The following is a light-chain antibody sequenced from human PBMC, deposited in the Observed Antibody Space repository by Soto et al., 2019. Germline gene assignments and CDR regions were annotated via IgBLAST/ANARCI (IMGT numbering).Light chain of an antibody. Sequence: EFVLTQSPATLSLSPGERATLSCRASQSVSSYLAWYQQKPGQAPRLLIYGASSRATGIPDRFSGSGSGTDFTLTISRLEPEDFSVYYCHQYGTAPLTFGPGTKVDI. V-gene: IGKV3-20*01. CDR1: QSVSSY. CDR2: GAS. CDR3: HQYGTAPLT. J-gene: IGKJ3*01.